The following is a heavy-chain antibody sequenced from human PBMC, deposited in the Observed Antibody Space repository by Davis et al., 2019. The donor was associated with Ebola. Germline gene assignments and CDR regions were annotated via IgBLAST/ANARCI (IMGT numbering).Heavy chain of an antibody. J-gene: IGHJ2*01. CDR3: ARDRTDSSILGYFDL. D-gene: IGHD6-13*01. CDR2: IYYSGST. CDR1: GGSISSSSYY. Sequence: SETLSLTCTVSGGSISSSSYYWGWIRQPPGKGLEWIGSIYYSGSTYYNPSLKSRVTISVDTSKNQFSLKLSSVTAADTAVYYCARDRTDSSILGYFDLWGRGTLVTVSS. V-gene: IGHV4-39*02.